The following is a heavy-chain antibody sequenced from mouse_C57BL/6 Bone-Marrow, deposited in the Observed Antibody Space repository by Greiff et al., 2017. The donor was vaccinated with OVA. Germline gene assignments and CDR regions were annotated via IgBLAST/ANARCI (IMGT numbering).Heavy chain of an antibody. CDR2: INPSSGYT. V-gene: IGHV1-4*01. CDR1: GYTFTSYT. Sequence: VQLQESGAELARPGASVKMSCKASGYTFTSYTMHWVKQRPGQGLEWIGYINPSSGYTKYNQKFKDKATLTADKSSSTAYMQLSSLTSEDSAVYYCATYYSNYEFAYWGQGTLVTVSA. CDR3: ATYYSNYEFAY. J-gene: IGHJ3*01. D-gene: IGHD2-5*01.